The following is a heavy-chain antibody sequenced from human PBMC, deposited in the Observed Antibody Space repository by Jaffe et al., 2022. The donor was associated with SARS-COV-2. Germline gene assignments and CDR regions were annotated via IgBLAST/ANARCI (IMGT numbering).Heavy chain of an antibody. CDR1: GFTFSTYW. Sequence: VQLVESGGGLVQPGGSLRLSCAASGFTFSTYWMTWVRQAPGKGLEWVANIKVDGKEKQYVDSVKGRFTISRDDANNLLYLQMNSLRAEDTAVYYCARDPAGSRWGAFDIWGQGTVVTVSS. D-gene: IGHD1-26*01. CDR2: IKVDGKEK. V-gene: IGHV3-7*01. J-gene: IGHJ3*02. CDR3: ARDPAGSRWGAFDI.